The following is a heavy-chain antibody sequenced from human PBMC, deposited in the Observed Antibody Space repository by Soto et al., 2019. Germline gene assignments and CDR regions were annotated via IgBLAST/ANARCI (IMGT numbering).Heavy chain of an antibody. CDR2: IYPGDSDT. Sequence: PGESLKISCKGSGDSFTYYWIGWVRQMPGKGLEWVGIIYPGDSDTRYSPSFQGQVTISADKSITTAYLQWSSLKASDTAIYYCARPSRAGSYYHGMDVWGQGTTVTVSS. CDR1: GDSFTYYW. D-gene: IGHD3-10*01. CDR3: ARPSRAGSYYHGMDV. J-gene: IGHJ6*02. V-gene: IGHV5-51*01.